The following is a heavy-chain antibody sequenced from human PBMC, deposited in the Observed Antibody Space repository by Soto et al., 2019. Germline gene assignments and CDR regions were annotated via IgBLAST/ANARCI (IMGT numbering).Heavy chain of an antibody. CDR2: ISAYNGNT. V-gene: IGHV1-18*01. CDR1: GYTFTSYG. Sequence: GASVKVSCKASGYTFTSYGISWVRQAPGQGLEWMGWISAYNGNTNYAQKLQGRVTMTTDTSTSTAYMELRSLRSDDTAVYYCARDSNYYDRPTTTSDAFDIWGQGTMVTVSS. J-gene: IGHJ3*02. D-gene: IGHD3-22*01. CDR3: ARDSNYYDRPTTTSDAFDI.